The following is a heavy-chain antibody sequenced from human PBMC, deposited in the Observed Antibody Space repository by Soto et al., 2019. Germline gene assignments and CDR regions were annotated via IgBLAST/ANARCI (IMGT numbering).Heavy chain of an antibody. CDR1: GYTFTSYD. CDR3: ASARHDYGDYNFDY. J-gene: IGHJ4*02. V-gene: IGHV1-8*01. Sequence: QVQLVQSGAEVKKPGASVKVSFKASGYTFTSYDINWVRQATGQGLEWMGWMNPNSGNTGYAQKFQGRVTMTRNTSISTAYMELSSLRSEDTAVYYCASARHDYGDYNFDYWGQGTLVTVSS. CDR2: MNPNSGNT. D-gene: IGHD4-17*01.